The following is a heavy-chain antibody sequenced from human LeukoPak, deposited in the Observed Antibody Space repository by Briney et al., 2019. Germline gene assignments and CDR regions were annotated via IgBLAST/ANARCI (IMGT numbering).Heavy chain of an antibody. Sequence: GGSLRLSCAASGFTFDDYAMHWVRQAPGKGLEWVSGISWNSGSIGYADSVKGRFTISRDNAKNSLYLQMNSLRAEDTAVYYCARDLHYDNDAFDIWGQGTMVTVSS. CDR3: ARDLHYDNDAFDI. V-gene: IGHV3-9*01. J-gene: IGHJ3*02. CDR2: ISWNSGSI. CDR1: GFTFDDYA. D-gene: IGHD3-22*01.